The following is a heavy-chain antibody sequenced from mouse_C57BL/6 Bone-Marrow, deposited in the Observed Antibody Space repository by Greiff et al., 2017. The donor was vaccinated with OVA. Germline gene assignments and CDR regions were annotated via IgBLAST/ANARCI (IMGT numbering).Heavy chain of an antibody. J-gene: IGHJ4*01. CDR2: IYPGDGDT. CDR3: ARDVAYYCNYYAMDY. Sequence: QVQLQQSGPELVKPGASVKISCQASGYAFSSSWMNWVKQRPGKGLEWIGRIYPGDGDTNYNGKCKGKATLTADKSSSTAYMQLSSRTSEDSAVYFCARDVAYYCNYYAMDYWGQGTAVTVSS. D-gene: IGHD1-1*01. CDR1: GYAFSSSW. V-gene: IGHV1-82*01.